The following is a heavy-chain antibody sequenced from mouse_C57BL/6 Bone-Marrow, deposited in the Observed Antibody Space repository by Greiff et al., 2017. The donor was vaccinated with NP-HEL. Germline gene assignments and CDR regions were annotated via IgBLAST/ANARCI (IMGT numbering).Heavy chain of an antibody. CDR1: GYTFTSYG. V-gene: IGHV1-81*01. D-gene: IGHD1-1*01. J-gene: IGHJ2*01. Sequence: VQLVESGAELARPGASVKLSCKASGYTFTSYGISWVKQRTGQGLEWIGEIYPRSGNTYYNEKFKGKATLTADKSSSTAYMELRSLTSEDSAVYFCASPTTVVAGDYWGQGTTLTVSS. CDR2: IYPRSGNT. CDR3: ASPTTVVAGDY.